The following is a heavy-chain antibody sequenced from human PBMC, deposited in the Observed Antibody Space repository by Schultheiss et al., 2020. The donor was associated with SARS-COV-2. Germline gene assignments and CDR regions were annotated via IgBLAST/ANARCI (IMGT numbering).Heavy chain of an antibody. J-gene: IGHJ4*02. CDR3: ARDGGIAAAAPDY. V-gene: IGHV4-34*01. CDR1: GGSFSGYY. D-gene: IGHD6-13*01. CDR2: IYYSGST. Sequence: SETLSLTCAVYGGSFSGYYWSWIRQPPGKGLEWIGYIYYSGSTYYNPSLKSRVTISVDTSKNQFSLKLSSVTAADTAVYYCARDGGIAAAAPDYWGQGTLVTVS.